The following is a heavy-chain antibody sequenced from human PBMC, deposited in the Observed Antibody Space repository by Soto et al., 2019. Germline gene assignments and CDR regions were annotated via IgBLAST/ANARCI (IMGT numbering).Heavy chain of an antibody. J-gene: IGHJ6*02. V-gene: IGHV3-15*01. D-gene: IGHD3-22*01. CDR3: TTETPQWGGVVVPIRIYGMDV. CDR2: IKSKTDGGTT. Sequence: GGSLRLSCAASGLTFSNAWMNWVRQAPGKGLEWVGRIKSKTDGGTTDYAAPVKGRFTISRDDSKNTLYLQMNSLKTEDTAVYYCTTETPQWGGVVVPIRIYGMDVWGQGTTVTVSS. CDR1: GLTFSNAW.